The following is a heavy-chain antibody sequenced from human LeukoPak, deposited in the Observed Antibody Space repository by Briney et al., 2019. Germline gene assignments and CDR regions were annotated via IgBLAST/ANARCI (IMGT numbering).Heavy chain of an antibody. Sequence: SETLSLTCTVSGGSISSGGYYWSWIRQHPGKGLEWIGYIYYSGSTYYNPSLKSRVTISVDTSKNQFSLKLSSVTAADTAVYYCARDDYGSGSTNWFDPWGQGTLVTVSS. CDR2: IYYSGST. CDR3: ARDDYGSGSTNWFDP. D-gene: IGHD3-10*01. CDR1: GGSISSGGYY. J-gene: IGHJ5*02. V-gene: IGHV4-31*03.